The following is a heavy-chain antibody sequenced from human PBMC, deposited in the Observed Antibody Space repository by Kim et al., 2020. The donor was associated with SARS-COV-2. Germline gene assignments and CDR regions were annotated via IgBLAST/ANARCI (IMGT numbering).Heavy chain of an antibody. CDR3: TTEEFFRDY. V-gene: IGHV3-15*01. CDR2: GTP. Sequence: GTPDYAAPVKGRFTISRDDSKNTLYLQMNSLKTEDTAVYYCTTEEFFRDYWGQGTLVTVSS. D-gene: IGHD3-10*01. J-gene: IGHJ4*02.